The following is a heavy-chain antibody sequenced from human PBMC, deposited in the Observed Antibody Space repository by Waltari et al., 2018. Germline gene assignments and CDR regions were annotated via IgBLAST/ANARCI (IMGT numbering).Heavy chain of an antibody. CDR3: ARMAADTYCGGDCFVYYFDY. V-gene: IGHV1-69*04. CDR2: LIPILGIA. D-gene: IGHD2-21*01. J-gene: IGHJ4*02. Sequence: QVQLVQSGAEVKKPGSSVKVSCKASGGTFSSYAISWVRQAPGQGLEWMGGLIPILGIANYAQKFQGRVTITADESTSTAYMELSSLRSEDTAVYYCARMAADTYCGGDCFVYYFDYWGQGTLVTVSS. CDR1: GGTFSSYA.